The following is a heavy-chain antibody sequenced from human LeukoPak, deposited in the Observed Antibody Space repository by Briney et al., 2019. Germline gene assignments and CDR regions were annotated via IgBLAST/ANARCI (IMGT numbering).Heavy chain of an antibody. J-gene: IGHJ5*02. D-gene: IGHD3/OR15-3a*01. CDR3: ARVGFGDFGLYP. Sequence: SETLSLTCAVYGGSFSGYYWSWIRQPPGKGLEWIGEINHSGSTNYNPSLKSRVTISVDTSKNQFSLKLSSVTAADTAVYYCARVGFGDFGLYPWGQGTLVTVSS. CDR1: GGSFSGYY. CDR2: INHSGST. V-gene: IGHV4-34*01.